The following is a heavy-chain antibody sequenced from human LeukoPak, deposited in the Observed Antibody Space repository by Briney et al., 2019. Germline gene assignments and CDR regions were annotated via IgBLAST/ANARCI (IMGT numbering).Heavy chain of an antibody. J-gene: IGHJ4*02. V-gene: IGHV4-39*07. D-gene: IGHD3-9*01. CDR2: IYYSGST. CDR1: GGSISSSSYY. CDR3: ARDRGVLRYFDWLSPLAIFDY. Sequence: PSETLSLTCTVSGGSISSSSYYWGWIRQPPGKGLEWIGSIYYSGSTYYNPSLKSRVTISVDTSKNQFSLKLSSVTAADTAVYYCARDRGVLRYFDWLSPLAIFDYWGQGTLVTVSS.